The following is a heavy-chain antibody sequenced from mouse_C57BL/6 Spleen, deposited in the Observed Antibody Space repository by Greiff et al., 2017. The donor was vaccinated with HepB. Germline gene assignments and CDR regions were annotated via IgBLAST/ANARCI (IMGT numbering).Heavy chain of an antibody. J-gene: IGHJ3*01. CDR2: INPGSGGT. D-gene: IGHD2-5*01. CDR3: ARSGAYYSNYWFAY. CDR1: GYAFTNYL. Sequence: VHLVESGAELVRPGTSVKVSCKASGYAFTNYLIEWVKQRPGQGLEWIGVINPGSGGTNYNEKFKGKATLTADKSSSTAYMQLSSLTSEDSAVYFCARSGAYYSNYWFAYWGQGTLVTVSA. V-gene: IGHV1-54*01.